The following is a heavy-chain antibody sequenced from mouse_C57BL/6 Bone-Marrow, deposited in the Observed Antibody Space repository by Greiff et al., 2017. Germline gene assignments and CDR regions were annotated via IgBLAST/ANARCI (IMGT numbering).Heavy chain of an antibody. V-gene: IGHV14-4*01. CDR2: IDPENGDT. Sequence: EVQLQQSGAELVRPGASVKLSCTASGFNIKDDYMHWVKQRPEQGLEWIGWIDPENGDTEYASKFQGKATITADTSSNTAYLQLSSLTSEDTAVYYCLSYDYEAWFAYGGQGTRVTVSA. CDR3: LSYDYEAWFAY. CDR1: GFNIKDDY. D-gene: IGHD2-4*01. J-gene: IGHJ3*01.